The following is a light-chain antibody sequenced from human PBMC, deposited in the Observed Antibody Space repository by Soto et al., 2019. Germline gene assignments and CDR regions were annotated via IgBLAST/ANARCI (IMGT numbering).Light chain of an antibody. V-gene: IGLV1-51*01. CDR2: DNI. CDR1: SSNIGNNY. J-gene: IGLJ2*01. CDR3: GTWDSSLPPVV. Sequence: QSVLTQPPSVSAAPGQKVTISCSGTSSNIGNNYVAWYQQLPGTAPKLLIYDNIRRPSGIPDRFSGSKSGNTATLGITGLQAEDAADYYCGTWDSSLPPVVFGGGTKVTVL.